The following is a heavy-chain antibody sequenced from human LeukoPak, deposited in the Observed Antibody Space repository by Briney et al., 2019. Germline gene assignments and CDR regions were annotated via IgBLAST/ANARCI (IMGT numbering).Heavy chain of an antibody. J-gene: IGHJ4*02. CDR3: AKGSAQWELYDY. D-gene: IGHD4-23*01. V-gene: IGHV3-23*01. CDR2: IVGGTVT. CDR1: GLTFNSYA. Sequence: GGSLRLSCAASGLTFNSYAMSWVRQAPGKGLEWVSAIVGGTVTFYTDSVKGRFTISRDNSKNTLYLQMNGLRAEDTAIYYCAKGSAQWELYDYWGQGTLVTVSS.